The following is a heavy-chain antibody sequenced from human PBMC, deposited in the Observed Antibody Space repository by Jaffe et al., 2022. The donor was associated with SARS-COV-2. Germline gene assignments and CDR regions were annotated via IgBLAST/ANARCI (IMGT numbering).Heavy chain of an antibody. J-gene: IGHJ4*02. CDR2: ITWSSDSV. V-gene: IGHV3-9*01. D-gene: IGHD3-22*01. Sequence: EVQLVESGGGLVQPGSSLRLSCAASGFTFNDYAMHWVRQSPGKGLEWVSGITWSSDSVGYADSVKGRFTISRDNAKNSLYLQMDSLRPEDTAFYYCAKDRWYYFHSSASCDYWGQGTLVTVSS. CDR1: GFTFNDYA. CDR3: AKDRWYYFHSSASCDY.